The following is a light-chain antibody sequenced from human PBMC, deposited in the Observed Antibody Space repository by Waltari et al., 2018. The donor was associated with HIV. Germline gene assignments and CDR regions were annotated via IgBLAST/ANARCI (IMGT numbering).Light chain of an antibody. J-gene: IGLJ2*01. V-gene: IGLV3-9*01. CDR2: NDK. CDR1: KMGTKD. CDR3: QVWHYSVV. Sequence: SYELTQPLSVSVALGQTARLSWGGRKMGTKDVHWYQQKPGQAPSLVIFNDKNRPTWVPERLSGSKSRNTATLTISGVQAGDAAVYYCQVWHYSVVFGGGTNLTVL.